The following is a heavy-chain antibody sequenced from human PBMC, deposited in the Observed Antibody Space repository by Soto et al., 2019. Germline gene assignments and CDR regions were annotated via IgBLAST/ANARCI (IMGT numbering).Heavy chain of an antibody. D-gene: IGHD6-19*01. CDR3: AADMTGAGRGRGS. Sequence: EVQLLESGGGLVQPGGSLRLSCAASGFTFSAYAMTWVRQAPGKGLEWVSAISSGGSTYYADSVKGRFTISRDNSKNTLSLQINSLRAEDTAVYYCAADMTGAGRGRGSWGQGTLVTVSS. V-gene: IGHV3-23*01. J-gene: IGHJ5*02. CDR1: GFTFSAYA. CDR2: ISSGGST.